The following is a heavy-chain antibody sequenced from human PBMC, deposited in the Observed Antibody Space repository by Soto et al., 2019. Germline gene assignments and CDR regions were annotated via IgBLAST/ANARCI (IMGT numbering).Heavy chain of an antibody. Sequence: SVKVSCMASGGTFIIYAISLVRQAPGQGLQWMGGIIPIFGTTNYAQKFQGRVTITADESTSTVYMELSSLRSEDTAVYYCARVTDSNFLYWGQGALVT. J-gene: IGHJ4*02. CDR2: IIPIFGTT. CDR1: GGTFIIYA. V-gene: IGHV1-69*13. D-gene: IGHD4-4*01. CDR3: ARVTDSNFLY.